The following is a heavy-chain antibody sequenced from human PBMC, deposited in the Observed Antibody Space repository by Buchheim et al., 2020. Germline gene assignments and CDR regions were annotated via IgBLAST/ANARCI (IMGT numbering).Heavy chain of an antibody. CDR3: AREEDSSSWYGEIDY. V-gene: IGHV3-30-3*01. D-gene: IGHD6-13*01. CDR2: ISNDGSNK. J-gene: IGHJ4*02. Sequence: QVQLVESGGGVVQPGRSLRLSCAASGFTFSSYAMHWVRQAPGKGLEWVAVISNDGSNKYYADSVKGRFTISRDNSKNTLYLQMSSLGAEDTAVYYCAREEDSSSWYGEIDYWGQGTL. CDR1: GFTFSSYA.